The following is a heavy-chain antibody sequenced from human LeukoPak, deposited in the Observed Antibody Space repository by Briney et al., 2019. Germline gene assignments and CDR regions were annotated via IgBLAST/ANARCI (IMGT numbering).Heavy chain of an antibody. V-gene: IGHV3-30*18. D-gene: IGHD6-25*01. CDR1: GFTFSSYG. J-gene: IGHJ4*02. Sequence: GRSLRLSCAASGFTFSSYGMHWVRQAPGKGLEWVAVISYDGSNKYYADSVKGRCTISRDNSKNTLYLQMNSLRAEDTAVYYCAKESYRGYPFDYWGQGTLVTVSS. CDR3: AKESYRGYPFDY. CDR2: ISYDGSNK.